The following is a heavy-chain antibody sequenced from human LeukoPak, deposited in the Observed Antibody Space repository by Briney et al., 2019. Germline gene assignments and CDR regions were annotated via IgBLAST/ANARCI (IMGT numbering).Heavy chain of an antibody. CDR2: INHSGST. CDR3: ARGLCSSTSCYGSMTTYYFDY. D-gene: IGHD2-2*01. J-gene: IGHJ4*02. V-gene: IGHV4-34*01. CDR1: GGSFSGYY. Sequence: SETLSLTCAAYGGSFSGYYWSWIRQPPGKGLEWIGEINHSGSTNYNPSLKSRVTISVDTSKNQFSLKLSSVTAADTAVYYCARGLCSSTSCYGSMTTYYFDYWGQGTLVTVSS.